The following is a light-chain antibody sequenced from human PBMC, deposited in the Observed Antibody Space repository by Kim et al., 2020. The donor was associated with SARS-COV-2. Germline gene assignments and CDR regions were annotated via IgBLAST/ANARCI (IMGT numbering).Light chain of an antibody. CDR1: QSVSSY. V-gene: IGKV3-11*01. CDR3: HHRSKRPRRT. J-gene: IGKJ4*01. Sequence: EIVLTQSPATLSLSPGERATLSCRASQSVSSYLAWYQQKPGQAPRLLIYDASHRATGIPARFSGSGSGTDFTLTISSLEPGDFAVYYCHHRSKRPRRTFGGEAKVDSK. CDR2: DAS.